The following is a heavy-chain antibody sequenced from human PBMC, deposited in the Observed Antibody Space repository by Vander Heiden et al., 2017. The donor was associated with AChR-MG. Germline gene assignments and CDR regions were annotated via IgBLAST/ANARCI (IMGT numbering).Heavy chain of an antibody. J-gene: IGHJ6*02. CDR2: IRYDGSNK. CDR1: GFTFSSYG. CDR3: AKDPIYYYYGMDV. Sequence: QVQLVESGGGVVQPGGSLRLSCAAPGFTFSSYGMHWVRQAPGKGLEWVAFIRYDGSNKYYADSVKGRFTTSRDNSKNTLYLQMNSLRAEDTAVYYCAKDPIYYYYGMDVWGQGTTVTVSS. V-gene: IGHV3-30*02.